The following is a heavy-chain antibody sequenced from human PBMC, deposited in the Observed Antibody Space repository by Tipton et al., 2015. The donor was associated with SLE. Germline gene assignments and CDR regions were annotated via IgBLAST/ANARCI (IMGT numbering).Heavy chain of an antibody. J-gene: IGHJ4*02. Sequence: TLSLTCAVSGGPFNGFFWTWIRQPPGKGLEWIGEINYSGNTKYNPSLKSRVSMSVDTSKKHFSLRLSSVTAADTAVYYCATSGSLYPFEYWGQGTLVTVSS. CDR2: INYSGNT. V-gene: IGHV4-34*01. CDR1: GGPFNGFF. CDR3: ATSGSLYPFEY. D-gene: IGHD1-26*01.